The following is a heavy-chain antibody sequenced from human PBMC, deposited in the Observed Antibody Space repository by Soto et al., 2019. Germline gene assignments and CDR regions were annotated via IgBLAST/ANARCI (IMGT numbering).Heavy chain of an antibody. CDR2: IYPGDSNI. CDR1: GYNFNSYW. J-gene: IGHJ6*02. D-gene: IGHD1-1*01. V-gene: IGHV5-51*01. Sequence: GESLKISCKGSGYNFNSYWIDWVRQTPGKGLEWMGIIYPGDSNIKYSPSFQGQVTISADRSISTTYLQWSSLKASDTAIYYCARHIGSTGYYYGMDVWGQGTTVTVSS. CDR3: ARHIGSTGYYYGMDV.